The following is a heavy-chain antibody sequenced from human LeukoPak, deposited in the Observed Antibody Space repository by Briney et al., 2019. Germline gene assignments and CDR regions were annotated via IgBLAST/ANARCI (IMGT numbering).Heavy chain of an antibody. CDR3: ARSSYSSSSSV. D-gene: IGHD6-6*01. V-gene: IGHV3-7*03. J-gene: IGHJ3*01. Sequence: GGSLRLSCAASGFTFSSSAMSWVRQAPGKGLEWVASINSDGSEGYYADVVKGRFTISRDNAKNSLYLQINSLRAEDTAVYYCARSSYSSSSSVWGQGTMVTVSS. CDR1: GFTFSSSA. CDR2: INSDGSEG.